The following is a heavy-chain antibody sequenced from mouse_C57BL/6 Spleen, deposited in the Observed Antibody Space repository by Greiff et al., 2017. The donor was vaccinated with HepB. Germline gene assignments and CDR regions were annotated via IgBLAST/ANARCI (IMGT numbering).Heavy chain of an antibody. Sequence: VKLMESGAELVKPGASVKISCKASGYAFSSYWMNWVKQRPGKGLEWIGQIYPGDGDTNYNGKFKGKATLTADKSSSTAYMQLSSLTSEDSAVYFCARRDYGSSGVYWYFDVWGTGTTVTVSS. J-gene: IGHJ1*03. CDR3: ARRDYGSSGVYWYFDV. CDR2: IYPGDGDT. V-gene: IGHV1-80*01. D-gene: IGHD1-1*01. CDR1: GYAFSSYW.